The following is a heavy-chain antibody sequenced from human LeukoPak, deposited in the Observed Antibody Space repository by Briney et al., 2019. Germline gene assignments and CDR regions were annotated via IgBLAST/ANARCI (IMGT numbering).Heavy chain of an antibody. J-gene: IGHJ4*02. CDR2: INPSGGST. D-gene: IGHD3-16*02. Sequence: ASVKVSCKASGYTFTSYYMHWVRQAPGQGLEWMGIINPSGGSTSYAQKFQGRVTMTRDMSTSTVYMELSSLRSDDTAVYYCARFLWDYVWGSYRPVYYFDYWGQGTLVTVSS. V-gene: IGHV1-46*01. CDR1: GYTFTSYY. CDR3: ARFLWDYVWGSYRPVYYFDY.